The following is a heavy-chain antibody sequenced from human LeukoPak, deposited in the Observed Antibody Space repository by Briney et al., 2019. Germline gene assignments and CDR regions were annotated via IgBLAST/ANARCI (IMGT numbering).Heavy chain of an antibody. J-gene: IGHJ4*02. CDR3: ARENWKY. V-gene: IGHV1-69*05. CDR2: IIPIFGTA. D-gene: IGHD1-1*01. CDR1: GGTFSSYA. Sequence: ASVKVSCKASGGTFSSYAISWVRQAPGQGLEWMGGIIPIFGTANYAQKFQGRVTMTRDASINTAYMELSRLRSDDTAVYFCARENWKYWGQGTLVTVSS.